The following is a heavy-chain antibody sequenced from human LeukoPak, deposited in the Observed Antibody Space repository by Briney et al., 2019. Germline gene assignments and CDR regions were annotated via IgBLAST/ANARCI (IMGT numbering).Heavy chain of an antibody. CDR1: GFTFDDYA. V-gene: IGHV3-9*01. CDR2: ISWNSGSI. D-gene: IGHD2-15*01. J-gene: IGHJ4*02. Sequence: GRSLRLSCAASGFTFDDYAMHWVRRAPGKGLEWVSGISWNSGSIGYADSVKGRFTISRDNAKNSLYLQMNSLRAEDTALYYCAKDTRSGGSCYDHWGQGTLVTVSS. CDR3: AKDTRSGGSCYDH.